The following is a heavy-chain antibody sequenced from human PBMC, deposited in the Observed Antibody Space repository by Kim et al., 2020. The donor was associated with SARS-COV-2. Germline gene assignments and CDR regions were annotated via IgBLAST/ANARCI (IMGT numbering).Heavy chain of an antibody. CDR1: GFTVSSNY. J-gene: IGHJ2*01. Sequence: GGSLRLSCAASGFTVSSNYMSWVRQAPGKGLEWVSVIYSGGSTYYADSVKGRFTISRDNSKNTLYLQMNSLRAEDTAVYDCARQVLGFGELLRYFDLWGRGTLVTVSS. V-gene: IGHV3-53*01. CDR2: IYSGGST. D-gene: IGHD3-10*01. CDR3: ARQVLGFGELLRYFDL.